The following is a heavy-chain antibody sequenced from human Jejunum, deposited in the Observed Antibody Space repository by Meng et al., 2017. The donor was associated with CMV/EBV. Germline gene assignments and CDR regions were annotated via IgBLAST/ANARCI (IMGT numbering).Heavy chain of an antibody. V-gene: IGHV3-11*01. CDR3: ARMGDSSSPLGFALDY. Sequence: TSSDYYMSWIRQAPGKGLEWVSHISYSGSTIYYADSVKGRFTISRDNARNSLYLQMNSLGAEDTAVYYCARMGDSSSPLGFALDYWGQGTLVTVSS. CDR2: ISYSGSTI. J-gene: IGHJ4*02. CDR1: TSSDYY. D-gene: IGHD6-6*01.